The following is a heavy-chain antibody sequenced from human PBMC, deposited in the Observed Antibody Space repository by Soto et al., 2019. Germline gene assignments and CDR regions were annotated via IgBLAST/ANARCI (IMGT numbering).Heavy chain of an antibody. D-gene: IGHD6-13*01. Sequence: SVKVSCKASGGTFSSYAISWVRQAPGQGLEWMGGIIPIFGTANYAQKFQGRVTITADESTSTAYMELSSLRSEDTAVYYCARDPLGIAAAGSYYYYYYGMDVWGQGTTVTVSS. J-gene: IGHJ6*02. V-gene: IGHV1-69*13. CDR2: IIPIFGTA. CDR3: ARDPLGIAAAGSYYYYYYGMDV. CDR1: GGTFSSYA.